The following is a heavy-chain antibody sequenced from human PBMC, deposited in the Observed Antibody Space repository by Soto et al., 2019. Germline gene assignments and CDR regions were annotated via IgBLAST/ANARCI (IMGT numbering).Heavy chain of an antibody. CDR1: GFSFSYYG. CDR3: AKWNGGFDY. J-gene: IGHJ4*02. V-gene: IGHV3-30*02. Sequence: GGSLRLSCAASGFSFSYYGMHWVRQAPGKGLEWVAVIWYDGSNRHYADSVKGRFTISRDNSKNTLYLQMSSLRAEDTAVYYCAKWNGGFDYWGQGTLVTVSS. CDR2: IWYDGSNR. D-gene: IGHD3-16*01.